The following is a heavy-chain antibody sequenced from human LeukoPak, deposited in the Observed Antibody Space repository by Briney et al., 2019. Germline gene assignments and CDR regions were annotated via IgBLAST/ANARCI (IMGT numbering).Heavy chain of an antibody. CDR2: INHSGST. D-gene: IGHD3-3*01. CDR1: GEPFNGYY. Sequence: PSETLSLTCAVYGEPFNGYYWNWIRQSPGKGLEWIGEINHSGSTNYNPSLKSRVTISVDTSKNQFSLKLNSVTAADTAVYYCARRRDDFWSGQPFDYWGQGTLVTVSS. J-gene: IGHJ4*02. V-gene: IGHV4-34*01. CDR3: ARRRDDFWSGQPFDY.